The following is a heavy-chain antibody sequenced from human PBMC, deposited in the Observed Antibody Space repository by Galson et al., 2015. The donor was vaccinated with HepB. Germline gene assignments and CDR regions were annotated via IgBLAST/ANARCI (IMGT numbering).Heavy chain of an antibody. CDR1: GSRFSSYW. V-gene: IGHV5-10-1*01. J-gene: IGHJ4*02. CDR3: ARHTIGYCTNGICYTGSDY. CDR2: IDPSDSSP. D-gene: IGHD2-8*01. Sequence: QSGAEVKKPGESLRISCKGSGSRFSSYWISWVRQLPGKGLEWMGRIDPSDSSPDYSPSFQGHVTISADKSISTAYLQWSSLKASDTAIYYCARHTIGYCTNGICYTGSDYWGQGTLVTVSS.